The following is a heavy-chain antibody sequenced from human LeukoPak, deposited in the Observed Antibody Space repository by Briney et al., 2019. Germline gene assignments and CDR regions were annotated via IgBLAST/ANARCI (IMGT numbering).Heavy chain of an antibody. D-gene: IGHD3-22*01. J-gene: IGHJ4*02. CDR3: AKDPTGYYYDSSGYYPNDY. CDR2: IRYDGSNK. V-gene: IGHV3-30*02. Sequence: GSLRLSCAASRFTFSSYGMHWVRQAPGKGLEWVAFIRYDGSNKYYADSVKGRFTISRDNSKNTLYLQMNSLRAEDTAVYYCAKDPTGYYYDSSGYYPNDYWGQGTLVTVSS. CDR1: RFTFSSYG.